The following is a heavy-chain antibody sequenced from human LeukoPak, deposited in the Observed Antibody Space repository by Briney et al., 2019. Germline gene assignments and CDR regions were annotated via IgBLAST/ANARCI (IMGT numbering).Heavy chain of an antibody. CDR1: GFTFSSYW. Sequence: PGGSLRLSCAASGFTFSSYWMHWVRQAPGKGLVWVSRINNDGSSRPYADSVKGRFTISRDNAKNTLYLQMNSLRAEDTAVYYCARSNHGCHDYWGQGTLVTVSS. CDR3: ARSNHGCHDY. V-gene: IGHV3-74*01. D-gene: IGHD4-11*01. J-gene: IGHJ4*02. CDR2: INNDGSSR.